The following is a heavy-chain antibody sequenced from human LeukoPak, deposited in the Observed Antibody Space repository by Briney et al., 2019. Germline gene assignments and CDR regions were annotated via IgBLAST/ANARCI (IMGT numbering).Heavy chain of an antibody. J-gene: IGHJ4*02. D-gene: IGHD2-2*01. CDR3: ARDMPAGLGFDY. CDR1: GYTFTGYY. V-gene: IGHV1-2*06. CDR2: INPNSGGT. Sequence: ASVKVSCKASGYTFTGYYINWVRQAPGQGLECMGRINPNSGGTNYAQKFQGGVTMTRDTSISTAYMEVSRLRSDDTAIYYCARDMPAGLGFDYWGQGTLVTVSS.